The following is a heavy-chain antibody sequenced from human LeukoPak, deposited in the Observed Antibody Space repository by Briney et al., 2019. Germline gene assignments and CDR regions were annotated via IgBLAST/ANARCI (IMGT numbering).Heavy chain of an antibody. V-gene: IGHV1-18*01. Sequence: GASVKVSCKASGGTFSSYAISWVRQAPGQGLEWMGWISAYNGNTNYAQKLQGRVTMTTDTSTSTAYMELRSLRSDDTAVYYCARDRGRENAFDIWGQGTMVTVSS. CDR2: ISAYNGNT. J-gene: IGHJ3*02. CDR3: ARDRGRENAFDI. CDR1: GGTFSSYA. D-gene: IGHD5-12*01.